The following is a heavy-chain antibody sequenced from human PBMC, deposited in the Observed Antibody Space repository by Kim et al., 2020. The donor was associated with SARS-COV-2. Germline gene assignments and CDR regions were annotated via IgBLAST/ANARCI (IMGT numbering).Heavy chain of an antibody. D-gene: IGHD1-26*01. J-gene: IGHJ4*02. CDR1: GGSISSSSYY. CDR2: IYYSGST. V-gene: IGHV4-39*01. Sequence: SETLSLTCTVSGGSISSSSYYWGWIRQPPGKGLEWIGSIYYSGSTYYNPSLKSRVTISVDTSKNQFSLKLSSVTAADTAVYYCARHPLGQMWELLVGLPYYFDYWGQGTLVTVSS. CDR3: ARHPLGQMWELLVGLPYYFDY.